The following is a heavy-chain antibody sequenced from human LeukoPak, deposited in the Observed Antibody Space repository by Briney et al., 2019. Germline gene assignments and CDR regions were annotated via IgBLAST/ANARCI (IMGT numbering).Heavy chain of an antibody. CDR2: IKSKTDGGTI. V-gene: IGHV3-15*01. CDR1: GFTFSDAW. D-gene: IGHD3-22*01. Sequence: GGSLRLSCVASGFTFSDAWMSWFRQAPGKGLEWVGRIKSKTDGGTIDYAAPVKGRFTISRDDSYSTLYLQMNSLKTEDTAVYYCTTRKYYESSGYDYWGQGTLVTVSS. J-gene: IGHJ4*02. CDR3: TTRKYYESSGYDY.